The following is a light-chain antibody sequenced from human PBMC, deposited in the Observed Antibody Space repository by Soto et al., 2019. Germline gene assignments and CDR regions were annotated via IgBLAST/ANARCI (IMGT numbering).Light chain of an antibody. Sequence: QSVLIQPPSTSATPGQRVTFSCSGSESNIGNNAVNWYQHLQGAAPKLVIYNNSKRPSGVPDRFSGSPSCTSASLAISALQSEDDGVYYCSTWDDSVSGQVFGGGTKLTVL. V-gene: IGLV1-44*01. CDR1: ESNIGNNA. CDR2: NNS. J-gene: IGLJ2*01. CDR3: STWDDSVSGQV.